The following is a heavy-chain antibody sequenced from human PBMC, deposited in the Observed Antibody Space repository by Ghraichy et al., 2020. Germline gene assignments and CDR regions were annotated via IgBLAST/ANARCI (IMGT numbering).Heavy chain of an antibody. CDR1: GFTFSSYA. CDR3: AKEGPPLGNHPPYYFDY. CDR2: ISGSGGST. V-gene: IGHV3-23*01. Sequence: GGSLRLSCAASGFTFSSYAMSWVRQAPGKGLEWVSAISGSGGSTYYADSVKGRFTISRDNSKNTLYLQMNSLRAEDTAVYYCAKEGPPLGNHPPYYFDYWGQGTLVTVSS. D-gene: IGHD7-27*01. J-gene: IGHJ4*02.